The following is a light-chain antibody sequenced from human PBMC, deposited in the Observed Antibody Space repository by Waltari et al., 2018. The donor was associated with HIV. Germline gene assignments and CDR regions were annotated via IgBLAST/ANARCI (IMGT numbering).Light chain of an antibody. CDR3: QQYGSSPRT. CDR1: QSVSSSY. J-gene: IGKJ1*01. CDR2: GAS. Sequence: EIVLTQSPATLSLSPGDRATLSCRANQSVSSSYLAWYQQKPGQAPRLLIYGASSRATGIPDRFSGSGSGTDFTLTISRLEPEDFAVYYCQQYGSSPRTFGQGTKVEIK. V-gene: IGKV3-20*01.